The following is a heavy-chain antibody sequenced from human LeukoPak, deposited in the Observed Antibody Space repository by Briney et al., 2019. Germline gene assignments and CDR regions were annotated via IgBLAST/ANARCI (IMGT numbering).Heavy chain of an antibody. CDR3: ARDGYSSAYFDY. Sequence: PGGSLRLSCAASGFTFSSYEMNWVRQAPGKGLEWVSYISGSGSTIYYADSVKGRFTISRDNAKNSLYLQMKSLRAEDTAVYYCARDGYSSAYFDYWGQGTLVTVSS. CDR1: GFTFSSYE. D-gene: IGHD5-18*01. J-gene: IGHJ4*02. V-gene: IGHV3-48*03. CDR2: ISGSGSTI.